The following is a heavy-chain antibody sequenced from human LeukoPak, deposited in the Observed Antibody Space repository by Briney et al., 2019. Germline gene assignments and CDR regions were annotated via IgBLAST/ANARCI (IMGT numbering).Heavy chain of an antibody. CDR2: IWYDGSNK. J-gene: IGHJ4*02. CDR3: AREGPRGNPQFDY. Sequence: GGSLRLSCVASGFTFSSYGMHWVRQAPGKGLEWVALIWYDGSNKYYADSVKGRLTISRDNSKNTLYLQMNSLRAEDTAVYYCAREGPRGNPQFDYWGQGTLVTVSS. D-gene: IGHD2/OR15-2a*01. CDR1: GFTFSSYG. V-gene: IGHV3-33*01.